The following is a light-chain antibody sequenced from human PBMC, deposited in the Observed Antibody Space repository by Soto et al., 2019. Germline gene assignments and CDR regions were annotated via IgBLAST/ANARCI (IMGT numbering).Light chain of an antibody. CDR1: QSVSSTY. CDR3: HQYSSSTKT. V-gene: IGKV3-20*01. Sequence: EIVLTQSPGTLSLSPGERATLSCRASQSVSSTYLAWYQQRPGQAPRLLIYGASSRATSIPDRFSGSGSGTDFTLTISRLEPEDFAVYYCHQYSSSTKTFGQGTKVEIK. CDR2: GAS. J-gene: IGKJ1*01.